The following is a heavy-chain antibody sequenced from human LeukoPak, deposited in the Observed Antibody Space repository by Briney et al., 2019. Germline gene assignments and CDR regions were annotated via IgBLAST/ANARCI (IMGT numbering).Heavy chain of an antibody. CDR3: ARGDGSYPFFDY. J-gene: IGHJ4*02. Sequence: GGSLRLSCAASGFTFGIYEMNWVRQAPGKGLEWVSYTSNSDTTRYYADSVKGRFTISRDNVKNSLYLQMNSLRAEDTAVYYCARGDGSYPFFDYWGQGTLVTVSS. CDR2: TSNSDTTR. D-gene: IGHD1-26*01. CDR1: GFTFGIYE. V-gene: IGHV3-48*03.